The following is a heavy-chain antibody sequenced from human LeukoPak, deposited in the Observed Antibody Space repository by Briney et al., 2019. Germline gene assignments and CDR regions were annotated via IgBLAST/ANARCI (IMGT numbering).Heavy chain of an antibody. Sequence: GGSLRLSCAASGFTVSSNYMSWVRQAPGKGLEWVANIKQDGSEKYYVDSVKGRFTISRDNAKNSLYLQMNSLRAEDTAVYYCARLPEYYYDSSGFDYWGQGTLVTVSS. D-gene: IGHD3-22*01. V-gene: IGHV3-7*01. J-gene: IGHJ4*02. CDR2: IKQDGSEK. CDR3: ARLPEYYYDSSGFDY. CDR1: GFTVSSNY.